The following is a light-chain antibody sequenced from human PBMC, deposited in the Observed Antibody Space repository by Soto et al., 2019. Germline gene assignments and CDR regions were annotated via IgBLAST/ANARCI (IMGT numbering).Light chain of an antibody. J-gene: IGKJ5*01. CDR1: QSVSSY. Sequence: EGVLTQSPCTLYLSPGERATLSCRASQSVSSYLAWYQQKPGQAPRLLIYDASNRATGIPARFSGSGSGTDFTLTISILEPEDFAVYYCQQRSHWITFGQGTRPAIK. V-gene: IGKV3-11*01. CDR2: DAS. CDR3: QQRSHWIT.